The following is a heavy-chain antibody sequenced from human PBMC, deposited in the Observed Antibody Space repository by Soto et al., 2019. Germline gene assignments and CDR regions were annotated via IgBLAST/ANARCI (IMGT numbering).Heavy chain of an antibody. CDR2: IYHSGST. J-gene: IGHJ5*02. Sequence: QVQLQESGPGLVKPSGTLSLTCAVSSGSISSSNWWSWVRQPPGKGLEWIGEIYHSGSTNYNPSLKGRVTISVDNSKNQFSLKLSAVTAADTAVYYCARVDYDILTGWGEAFVPWGQGTLVTVSS. V-gene: IGHV4-4*02. CDR1: SGSISSSNW. D-gene: IGHD3-9*01. CDR3: ARVDYDILTGWGEAFVP.